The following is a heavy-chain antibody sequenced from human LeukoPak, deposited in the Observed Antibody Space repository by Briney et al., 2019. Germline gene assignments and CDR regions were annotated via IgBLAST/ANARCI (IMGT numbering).Heavy chain of an antibody. D-gene: IGHD3-10*01. CDR2: ISSGSSAI. V-gene: IGHV3-48*01. CDR1: GFTFSSYS. J-gene: IGHJ4*02. Sequence: PGGSLRLSCAASGFTFSSYSMNWVRQAPGKGLEWISYISSGSSAIYYADSVKGRFTISRDNAENSLYLQTNSLRAEDTAVYYCAAQSGSGSNYPDYWGQGTLVTVSS. CDR3: AAQSGSGSNYPDY.